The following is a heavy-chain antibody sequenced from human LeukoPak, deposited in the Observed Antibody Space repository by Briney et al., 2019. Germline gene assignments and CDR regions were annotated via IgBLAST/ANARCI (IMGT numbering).Heavy chain of an antibody. CDR3: AKDTAPFEYPADLDY. CDR1: GFTFSSYA. J-gene: IGHJ4*02. V-gene: IGHV3-23*01. D-gene: IGHD2-2*02. CDR2: ISGSSGST. Sequence: GGSLRLSCAASGFTFSSYAMSWVRQAPGKGLEWVSSISGSSGSTYYADSVKGRFTISRDNSKNTLYLQMNSLRAEDTAVYYCAKDTAPFEYPADLDYWGQGTLVTVSS.